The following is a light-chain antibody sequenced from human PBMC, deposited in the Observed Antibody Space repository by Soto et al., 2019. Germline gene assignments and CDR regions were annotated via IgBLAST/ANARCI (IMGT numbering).Light chain of an antibody. V-gene: IGKV1-5*03. CDR2: QAS. Sequence: DIQMTQSPSTLSASVGDRVTITCRASQSISSWLAWYQQKPGKAPKLLLYQASSLASGVPSRFSGSGSGTEFTLTIRSLQPDDFATYYCQQYNSYSFTFGQGTRLEIK. J-gene: IGKJ5*01. CDR3: QQYNSYSFT. CDR1: QSISSW.